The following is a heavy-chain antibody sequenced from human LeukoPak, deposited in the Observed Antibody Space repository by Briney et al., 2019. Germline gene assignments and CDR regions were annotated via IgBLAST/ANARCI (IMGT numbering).Heavy chain of an antibody. V-gene: IGHV1-2*02. CDR2: ISPNSGGT. CDR1: GYTFTGYY. Sequence: ASVKVSCKASGYTFTGYYIHWVRQAPGQGPEWMGWISPNSGGTKYAQSFQGRVTMTRDTSSNTAHMELSRLRSDDTAVYYCARGDCSVNGCHGGNWFDPWGQGTLVTVSS. J-gene: IGHJ5*02. D-gene: IGHD2-15*01. CDR3: ARGDCSVNGCHGGNWFDP.